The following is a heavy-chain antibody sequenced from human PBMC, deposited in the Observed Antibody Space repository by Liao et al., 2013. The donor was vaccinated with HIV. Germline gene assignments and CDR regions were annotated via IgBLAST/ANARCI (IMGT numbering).Heavy chain of an antibody. J-gene: IGHJ3*02. CDR2: IYYTGST. CDR3: ARGAGYSYGRRMDI. D-gene: IGHD5-18*01. V-gene: IGHV4-28*03. Sequence: QVQLQESGPGLVKPSDTLSLTCAVSGYSISSSNWWGWIRQPPGKGLEWIGYIYYTGSTNYNPSLKSRVTMSVDTSKNQFSLKVSSVTAADTAVYYCARGAGYSYGRRMDIWGQGTMVTVSS. CDR1: GYSISSSNW.